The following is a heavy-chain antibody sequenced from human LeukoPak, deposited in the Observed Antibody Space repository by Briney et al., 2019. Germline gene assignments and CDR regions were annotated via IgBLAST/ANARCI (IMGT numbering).Heavy chain of an antibody. CDR1: GYTFTSYY. V-gene: IGHV1-46*01. J-gene: IGHJ5*02. Sequence: ASVKVSCKASGYTFTSYYMHWVRQARGQGLEWMGIIYPSGRSTSYAQKLQGRVTMTRDTSTSTVYMELRSLRSEDTAVYYCARRGTGIAAAGTDWFDPWGQGTLVTVSS. CDR3: ARRGTGIAAAGTDWFDP. CDR2: IYPSGRST. D-gene: IGHD6-13*01.